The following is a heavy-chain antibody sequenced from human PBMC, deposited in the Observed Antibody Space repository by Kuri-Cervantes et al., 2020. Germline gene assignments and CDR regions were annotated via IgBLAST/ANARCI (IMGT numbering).Heavy chain of an antibody. Sequence: GGSLRLSCAASGFTFSNAWMSWVRQAPGKGLEWVGRIKSKTDGGTTDYAAPVKGRFTISRDDSKNTLYLQMNSLRAEDTAVYYCARDGAPHSSSSSGGVWYFDLWGRGTLVTVSS. D-gene: IGHD6-6*01. V-gene: IGHV3-15*01. CDR3: ARDGAPHSSSSSGGVWYFDL. CDR1: GFTFSNAW. CDR2: IKSKTDGGTT. J-gene: IGHJ2*01.